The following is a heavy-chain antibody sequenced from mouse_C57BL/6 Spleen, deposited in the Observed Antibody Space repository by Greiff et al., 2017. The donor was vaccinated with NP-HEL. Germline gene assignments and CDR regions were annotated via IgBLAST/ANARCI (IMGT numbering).Heavy chain of an antibody. J-gene: IGHJ2*01. CDR2: IYPGSGST. CDR3: ARDYYGSSYDY. CDR1: GYTFTSYW. Sequence: QVQLQQPGAELVKPGASVKMSCKASGYTFTSYWITWVKQRPGQGLEWIGDIYPGSGSTNSNEKFKSKATLTVDTSSSTAYMQLSSLTSEDSAVYYCARDYYGSSYDYWGQSTTLTVSS. V-gene: IGHV1-55*01. D-gene: IGHD1-1*01.